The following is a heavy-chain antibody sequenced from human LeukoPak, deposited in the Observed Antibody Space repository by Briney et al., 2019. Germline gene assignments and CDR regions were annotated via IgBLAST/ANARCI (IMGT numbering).Heavy chain of an antibody. CDR1: GFTFSSYA. CDR2: ISGSGGST. J-gene: IGHJ6*03. Sequence: GGSLRLSCAASGFTFSSYAMSWVRQAPGKGLEWVSAISGSGGSTYYADSVKGRFTISRDNSKNTLYLQMNSLRAEDTAVYYCAKYTNKCSSTCCYTVGGRDYLDYYMDVWGKGTTVTVSS. CDR3: AKYTNKCSSTCCYTVGGRDYLDYYMDV. V-gene: IGHV3-23*01. D-gene: IGHD2-2*02.